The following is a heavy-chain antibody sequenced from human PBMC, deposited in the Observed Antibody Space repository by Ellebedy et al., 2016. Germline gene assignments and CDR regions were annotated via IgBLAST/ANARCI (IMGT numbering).Heavy chain of an antibody. Sequence: ASVKVSCKTSGYAFTNYFIHWVRLAPGQGLDWMGIINPRSGSPTYSQKFQGRVIMTRDTSTSTVYLDLNSLRSDDTAIYYCARAGGISGRPKGGYYFDYWGQGTQVTVSS. CDR3: ARAGGISGRPKGGYYFDY. D-gene: IGHD6-6*01. CDR2: INPRSGSP. J-gene: IGHJ4*02. V-gene: IGHV1-46*01. CDR1: GYAFTNYF.